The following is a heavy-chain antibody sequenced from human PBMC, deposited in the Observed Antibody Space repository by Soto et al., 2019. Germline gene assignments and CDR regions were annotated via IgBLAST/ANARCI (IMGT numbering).Heavy chain of an antibody. CDR2: IYYSGST. CDR3: ARSSTIRPNFDY. D-gene: IGHD2-2*01. J-gene: IGHJ4*02. CDR1: GGSISSSTYY. V-gene: IGHV4-39*01. Sequence: QLHLQESGPGLVKPSETLSLTCTVSGGSISSSTYYWGWIRQPPGKGLEWIGSIYYSGSTYYSPSLKSRVTISVDTSKNPFSLHLSSVPAADTAVYYCARSSTIRPNFDYWGQGTLVTVSS.